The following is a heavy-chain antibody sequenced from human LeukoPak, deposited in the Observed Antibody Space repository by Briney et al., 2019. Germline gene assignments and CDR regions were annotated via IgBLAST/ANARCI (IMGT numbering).Heavy chain of an antibody. J-gene: IGHJ3*02. CDR3: VSDAFDI. Sequence: GGSLRLSCAASGFTFSNFEMTWVRQAPEKGLELVSYISSSGSAIYYADSVKGRFTISRDNAKNSLSLQMNSLRAEDTAVYYCVSDAFDIWGQGTMVTASS. CDR1: GFTFSNFE. CDR2: ISSSGSAI. V-gene: IGHV3-48*03.